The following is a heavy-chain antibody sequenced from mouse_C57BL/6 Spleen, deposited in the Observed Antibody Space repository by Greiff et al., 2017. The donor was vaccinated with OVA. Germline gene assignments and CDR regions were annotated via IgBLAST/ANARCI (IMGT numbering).Heavy chain of an antibody. V-gene: IGHV3-1*01. Sequence: VQLKESGPGMVKPSQSLSLTCTVTGYSITSGYDWHWIRHFPGNKLEWMGYISYSGSTNYNPSLKSRISITHDTSKNHFFLKLNSVTTEDTATYYWARDEVGPFAYWGQGTLVTVSA. CDR2: ISYSGST. CDR1: GYSITSGYD. CDR3: ARDEVGPFAY. J-gene: IGHJ3*01. D-gene: IGHD1-3*01.